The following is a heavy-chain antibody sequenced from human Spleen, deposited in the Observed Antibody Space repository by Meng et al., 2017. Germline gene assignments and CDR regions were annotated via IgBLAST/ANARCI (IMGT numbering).Heavy chain of an antibody. Sequence: GGSLRLSCAASGFSFSSYWMSWVRQAPGKGLEWVANIKQDGSEIYYVDSVKGRFTISRDNSKNTVFLQINSLRAEDTAVYYCARSPIDKYDLSALPLDYWGQGTLVTVS. D-gene: IGHD3-22*01. CDR3: ARSPIDKYDLSALPLDY. V-gene: IGHV3-7*01. CDR2: IKQDGSEI. J-gene: IGHJ4*02. CDR1: GFSFSSYW.